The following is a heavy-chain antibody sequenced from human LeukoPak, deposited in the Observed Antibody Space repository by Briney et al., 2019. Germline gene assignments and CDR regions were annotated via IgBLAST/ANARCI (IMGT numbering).Heavy chain of an antibody. CDR1: GITFSDYY. D-gene: IGHD1-26*01. Sequence: PGGSLRLSCAASGITFSDYYMSWIRQAPGKGLEWVSGISDSGSTTYYADSVKGRFTISRDNAKNSLYLQMNSLRVEDTAVYYCVKEGYGTYDYWGQGSLVTVPS. V-gene: IGHV3-11*01. CDR3: VKEGYGTYDY. J-gene: IGHJ4*02. CDR2: ISDSGSTT.